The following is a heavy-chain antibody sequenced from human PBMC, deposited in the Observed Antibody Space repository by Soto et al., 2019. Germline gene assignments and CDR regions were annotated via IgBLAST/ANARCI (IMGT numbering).Heavy chain of an antibody. Sequence: ASVKVSCKASGYTFTSYGISWVRQAPGQGLEWLGWISAYNGNTDYAQKLQGRVTMTTDTSTSTTYLELRSPRSDDTAVYYCARANSGSYSDVFDYWGQGTLVTVSS. CDR1: GYTFTSYG. V-gene: IGHV1-18*01. J-gene: IGHJ4*02. D-gene: IGHD1-26*01. CDR3: ARANSGSYSDVFDY. CDR2: ISAYNGNT.